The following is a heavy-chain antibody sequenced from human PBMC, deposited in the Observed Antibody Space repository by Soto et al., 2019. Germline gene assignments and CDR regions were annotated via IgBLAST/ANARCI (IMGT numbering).Heavy chain of an antibody. V-gene: IGHV5-51*01. CDR3: ARLQHHGRIVVPAGGFDP. CDR2: IHPDDSDI. J-gene: IGHJ5*02. Sequence: XDSLKVSWNCSGNMFASYLIGLVLQKPWKGLEWMGIIHPDDSDIRYSPSFQGQVTISADKSIGTAYLQWSSLKASDTAMYYCARLQHHGRIVVPAGGFDPWGPGTLVTVSS. D-gene: IGHD2-2*01. CDR1: GNMFASYL.